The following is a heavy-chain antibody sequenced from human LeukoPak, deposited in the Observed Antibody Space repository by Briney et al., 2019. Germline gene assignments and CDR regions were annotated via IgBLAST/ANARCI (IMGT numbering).Heavy chain of an antibody. CDR2: IYYSGST. CDR3: ATEVGANYFDY. V-gene: IGHV4-59*01. D-gene: IGHD1-26*01. J-gene: IGHJ4*02. Sequence: PSETLSLTCTVSGGSISSYYWSWIRQPPGKGLEWIGYIYYSGSTNYNPSLKSRVTISVDTSKNQFSLKLSSVTAADTAVYYCATEVGANYFDYWGQGTLVTVSS. CDR1: GGSISSYY.